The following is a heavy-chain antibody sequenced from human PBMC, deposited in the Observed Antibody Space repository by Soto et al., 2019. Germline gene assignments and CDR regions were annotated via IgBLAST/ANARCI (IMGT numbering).Heavy chain of an antibody. CDR3: ARDRRHQLLGYYYGMDV. Sequence: GGSLRLSCAASGFTFSSCSMNWVRQAPGKGLEWVSYISSSSSTIYYADSVKGRFTISRDNAKNSLYLQMNSLRDEDTAVYYCARDRRHQLLGYYYGMDVWGQGTTVTVSS. D-gene: IGHD2-2*01. CDR1: GFTFSSCS. V-gene: IGHV3-48*02. CDR2: ISSSSSTI. J-gene: IGHJ6*02.